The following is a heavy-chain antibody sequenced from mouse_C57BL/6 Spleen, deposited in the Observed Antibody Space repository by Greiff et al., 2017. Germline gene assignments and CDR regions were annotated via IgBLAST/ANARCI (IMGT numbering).Heavy chain of an antibody. D-gene: IGHD2-4*01. CDR1: GYTFTSYW. J-gene: IGHJ3*01. Sequence: QVQLQQPGAELVRPGSSVKLSCKASGYTFTSYWMDWVKQRPGQGLEWIGNIYPSDSETHYNQKFKDKATLTVDKSSSTAYMQLSSLTSEDSAVYYCARYGYDYDGTYWGQGTLVTVSA. CDR2: IYPSDSET. CDR3: ARYGYDYDGTY. V-gene: IGHV1-61*01.